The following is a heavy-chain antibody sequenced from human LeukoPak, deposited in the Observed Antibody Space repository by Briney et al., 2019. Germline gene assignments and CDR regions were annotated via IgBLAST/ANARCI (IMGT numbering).Heavy chain of an antibody. D-gene: IGHD7-27*01. CDR2: IYSGGST. J-gene: IGHJ4*02. CDR1: GFTVSSNY. Sequence: PGGSLRLSCAASGFTVSSNYMSWVRQAPGKGLEWVSVIYSGGSTYYADSVKGRFTISRDNGKNSLYLEMNSVRPEDTAVYYCARDHKDWGVFDYWGQGTLVAVSS. CDR3: ARDHKDWGVFDY. V-gene: IGHV3-53*01.